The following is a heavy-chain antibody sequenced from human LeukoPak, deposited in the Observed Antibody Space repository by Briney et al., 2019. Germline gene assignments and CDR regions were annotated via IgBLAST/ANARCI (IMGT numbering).Heavy chain of an antibody. CDR3: TREDNWYFDL. CDR2: VSTDSTYT. J-gene: IGHJ2*01. Sequence: GSLRLSCAASGFTFSDYYMTWIRQAPGKGLEWLSYVSTDSTYTNYADSVKGRFTISRDNAKSSLYLQLNSLTAEDTAVYYCTREDNWYFDLWGRGTLVTVSS. V-gene: IGHV3-11*05. CDR1: GFTFSDYY.